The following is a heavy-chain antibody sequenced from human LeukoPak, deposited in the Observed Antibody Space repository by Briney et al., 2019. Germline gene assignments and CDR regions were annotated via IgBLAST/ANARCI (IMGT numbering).Heavy chain of an antibody. Sequence: PGGSLRLSCAASGFTFSSYWMHWVRQAPGKGLVWVSRINSDGGSTSYADSVKGRFTISRDNAKNTLYLQMNSLRAEDTAVYYCARALRGYSGTDYWGQGTLVTVSS. CDR3: ARALRGYSGTDY. CDR2: INSDGGST. V-gene: IGHV3-74*01. D-gene: IGHD5-12*01. J-gene: IGHJ4*02. CDR1: GFTFSSYW.